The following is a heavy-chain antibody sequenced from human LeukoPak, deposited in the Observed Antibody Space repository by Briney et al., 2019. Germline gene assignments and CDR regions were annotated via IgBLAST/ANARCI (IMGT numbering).Heavy chain of an antibody. V-gene: IGHV4-59*01. D-gene: IGHD3-3*01. Sequence: SXTLSLTCTVSGGSISSYYWSWIRQPPGKGLEWIGYIYYSGSTNYNPSLKSRVTISVETSKKQFSLKLSSVTAADTAVYYCARDRDYDFWSGYYRPYWYFDLWGRGTLVTVSS. CDR2: IYYSGST. CDR3: ARDRDYDFWSGYYRPYWYFDL. J-gene: IGHJ2*01. CDR1: GGSISSYY.